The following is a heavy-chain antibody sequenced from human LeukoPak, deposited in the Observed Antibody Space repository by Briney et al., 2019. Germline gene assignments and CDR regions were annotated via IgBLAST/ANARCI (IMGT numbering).Heavy chain of an antibody. J-gene: IGHJ3*02. Sequence: GGSLRLSCAASGFTFSSYGMHWVRQAPGKGLEWVAVISYDGSNKYYADSVKGRFTISRDNSKNTLYLQMNSLRAEDMAVYYCAILRLFDIWGQGTMVTVSS. CDR1: GFTFSSYG. V-gene: IGHV3-30*03. CDR2: ISYDGSNK. D-gene: IGHD6-25*01. CDR3: AILRLFDI.